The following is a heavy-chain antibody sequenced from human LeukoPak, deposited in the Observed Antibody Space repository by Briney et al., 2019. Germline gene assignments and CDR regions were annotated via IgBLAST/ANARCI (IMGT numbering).Heavy chain of an antibody. CDR2: ISSSSSYI. J-gene: IGHJ4*02. V-gene: IGHV3-21*01. CDR3: ARGQGMITFGGVIVSNFDY. Sequence: GGSLRLSCAASGFTFSDYYMSWVRQAPGKGLEWVSSISSSSSYIYYADSVKGRFTISRDNAKNSLYLQMNSLRAEDTAVYYCARGQGMITFGGVIVSNFDYWGQGTLVTVSS. D-gene: IGHD3-16*02. CDR1: GFTFSDYY.